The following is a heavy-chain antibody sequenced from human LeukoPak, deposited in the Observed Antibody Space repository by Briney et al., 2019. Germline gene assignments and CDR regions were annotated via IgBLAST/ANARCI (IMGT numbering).Heavy chain of an antibody. J-gene: IGHJ4*02. CDR1: GFTFSRHW. D-gene: IGHD4-17*01. CDR3: ARGPDYGDRLDFFDY. Sequence: GGTLRLSCAASGFTFSRHWMGWVRRAPGKGPEWVGSMKQDGSQYYVDSVKGRFIISRDTAKNSLYLQVNSLRAEDTAVYSCARGPDYGDRLDFFDYWGQGTLVTVSS. CDR2: MKQDGSQ. V-gene: IGHV3-7*01.